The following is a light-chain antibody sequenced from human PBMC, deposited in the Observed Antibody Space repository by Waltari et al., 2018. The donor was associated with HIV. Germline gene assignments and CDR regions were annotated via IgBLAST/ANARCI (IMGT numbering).Light chain of an antibody. CDR3: QQYNNWPTWT. Sequence: EIVMTQSPATLSVSPGEIATLSCMTSQSVSSNLAWYQQKPGQAPRLLMYGAFTRATGIPARFSGGGSGTEFTLTITRLQSEDFAVYYCQQYNNWPTWTFGQGTKVEIK. CDR1: QSVSSN. CDR2: GAF. J-gene: IGKJ1*01. V-gene: IGKV3-15*01.